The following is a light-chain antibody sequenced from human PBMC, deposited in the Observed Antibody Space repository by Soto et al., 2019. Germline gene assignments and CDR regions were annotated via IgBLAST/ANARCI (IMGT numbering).Light chain of an antibody. Sequence: DVHLTQSPSTLSAYVGDRVTITCRANQSVTTWLAWYQQKPGTAPKLLIYDASNLEAGVPSRFSGSGSGTEFTLIITSLQPDDCATYYCQQYSSYWNTFGQGTKLEIK. V-gene: IGKV1-5*01. CDR1: QSVTTW. CDR2: DAS. J-gene: IGKJ2*01. CDR3: QQYSSYWNT.